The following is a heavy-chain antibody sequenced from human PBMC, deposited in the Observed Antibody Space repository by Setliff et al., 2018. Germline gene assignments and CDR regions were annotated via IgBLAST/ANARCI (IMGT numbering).Heavy chain of an antibody. CDR3: ARDTTIVGSTEY. J-gene: IGHJ4*02. CDR2: LHTSGST. V-gene: IGHV4-61*02. CDR1: GGSISSGSYY. D-gene: IGHD1-26*01. Sequence: SETLSLTCAVSGGSISSGSYYWSWIWQPAGKGLEWVGRLHTSGSTNYNPSLKSRVTISVDTSKNQFSLMLSSVTAADTAVYFWARDTTIVGSTEYWCQGTLVTVSS.